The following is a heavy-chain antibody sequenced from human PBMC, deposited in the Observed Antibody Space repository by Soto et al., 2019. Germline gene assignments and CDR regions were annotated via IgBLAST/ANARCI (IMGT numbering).Heavy chain of an antibody. D-gene: IGHD2-8*01. CDR1: GYTFSRYG. J-gene: IGHJ6*02. CDR2: ISGYNGDT. Sequence: QGQLVQSGPEVKKPGASVKVSCKTSGYTFSRYGISWVRQAPGQGLEWMGWISGYNGDTNYAQKVQGRVTMTIDTSTYTAYMELRSLTSDNTAIYYCAKNGQPPYYYYGMDVWGQGTTVTVYS. V-gene: IGHV1-18*01. CDR3: AKNGQPPYYYYGMDV.